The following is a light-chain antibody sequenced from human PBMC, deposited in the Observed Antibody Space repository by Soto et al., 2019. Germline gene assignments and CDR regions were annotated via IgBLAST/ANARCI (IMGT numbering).Light chain of an antibody. CDR2: DAS. CDR3: QHYNGWPT. Sequence: EIVMTQSPATLSVSPGERVTLSCRASQTITTNFAWYQQKPGQAPRLLIYDASTRAADIPDRFSGSGSGTEFTVTISSLQSGDCAVEFCQHYNGWPTLGQGTRVEVK. CDR1: QTITTN. V-gene: IGKV3-15*01. J-gene: IGKJ1*01.